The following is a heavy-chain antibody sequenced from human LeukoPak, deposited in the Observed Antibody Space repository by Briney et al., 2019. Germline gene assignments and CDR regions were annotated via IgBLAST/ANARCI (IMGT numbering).Heavy chain of an antibody. D-gene: IGHD3-10*01. CDR3: KGYGSGSPGLDY. Sequence: GGSLRLSCAASGFTFSSYGMHWVRQAPGKGLEWVAYIQYDGSNEQYADSVKGRFSISRDSSKNILYLQMNSLRAEDTAVYYCKGYGSGSPGLDYWGQGTLVTVSS. J-gene: IGHJ4*02. V-gene: IGHV3-30*02. CDR2: IQYDGSNE. CDR1: GFTFSSYG.